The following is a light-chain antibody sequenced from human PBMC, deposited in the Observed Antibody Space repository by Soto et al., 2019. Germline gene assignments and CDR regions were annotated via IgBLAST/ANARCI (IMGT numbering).Light chain of an antibody. CDR2: EVS. CDR1: GGDVGSYNL. V-gene: IGLV2-23*02. Sequence: QSALTQPASVSGSPGQSITISCTGTGGDVGSYNLVSWYQQHPGKAPKLMIYEVSKRPSGVSNRFSGSKSGNTASLTISGLQAEDEADYYCCSYAGSSTYVFGTGTKVTVL. CDR3: CSYAGSSTYV. J-gene: IGLJ1*01.